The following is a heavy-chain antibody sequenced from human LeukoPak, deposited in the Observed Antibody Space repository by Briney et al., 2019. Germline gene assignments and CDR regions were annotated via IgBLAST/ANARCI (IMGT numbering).Heavy chain of an antibody. J-gene: IGHJ4*02. CDR1: GITLKNNG. CDR3: AKRGIVIRAVIIIGFHKEAYYFDY. Sequence: VVPRRRTSVVPGITLKNNGISLVRQAPGKELEWVSGISERGGSTNYADSVKGRFIISRDTSKNTVYLQMNSLRVKDTAVYFCAKRGIVIRAVIIIGFHKEAYYFDYWGQGILVTVSS. D-gene: IGHD3-10*01. CDR2: ISERGGST. V-gene: IGHV3-23*01.